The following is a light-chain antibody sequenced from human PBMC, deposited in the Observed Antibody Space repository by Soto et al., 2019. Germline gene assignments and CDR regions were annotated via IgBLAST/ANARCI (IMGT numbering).Light chain of an antibody. Sequence: ILLTQSPATLSLSPGERATLSCRASQSVSSYLAWYQQKPGQAPRLLIYDASNRATGIPARFSGSGSGTDFTLTISSLEPEDFAVYYCQQHSHWPPWTFGQGTKVDIK. CDR2: DAS. CDR3: QQHSHWPPWT. CDR1: QSVSSY. J-gene: IGKJ1*01. V-gene: IGKV3-11*01.